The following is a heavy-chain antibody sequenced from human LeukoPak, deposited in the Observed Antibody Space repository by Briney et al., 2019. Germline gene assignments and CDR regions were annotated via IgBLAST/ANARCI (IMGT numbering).Heavy chain of an antibody. J-gene: IGHJ5*02. CDR2: LTGYGGA. D-gene: IGHD6-13*01. Sequence: GGSLRLSCEASGLSFTNYAMMWVRQAPGKGLQWISTLTGYGGAYYADSGEGRFIISRDISKNTMFMQMYSLRAEDTAVYYCAKGAAAGKVDWFDPWGQGTLVTVSS. CDR3: AKGAAAGKVDWFDP. V-gene: IGHV3-23*01. CDR1: GLSFTNYA.